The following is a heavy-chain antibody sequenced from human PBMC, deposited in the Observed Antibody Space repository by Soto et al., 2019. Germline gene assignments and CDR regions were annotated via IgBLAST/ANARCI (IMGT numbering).Heavy chain of an antibody. J-gene: IGHJ5*02. D-gene: IGHD6-19*01. CDR1: GYSITAGGYY. V-gene: IGHV4-31*03. CDR3: ARMYSSGSGWFHP. CDR2: FYSSGSI. Sequence: SETLSLTCFVSGYSITAGGYYWSWIRHHPGKGLEWIGSFYSSGSIIYNPSLRSRVSISGDTSSNQFSMSLTSVTAADTARYYCARMYSSGSGWFHPWGQGTLVTISS.